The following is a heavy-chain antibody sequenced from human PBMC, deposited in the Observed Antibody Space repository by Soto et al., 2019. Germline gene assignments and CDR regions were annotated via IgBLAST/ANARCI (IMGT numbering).Heavy chain of an antibody. CDR2: ISSSSSYT. J-gene: IGHJ4*02. Sequence: EVQLVESGGGLVKPGGSLRLSCAASGFTFSTYTMNWVRQAPGKVLEWVSSISSSSSYTYYADSVKGRFTISRDNAKNSLYLQMNSLRAEDTAVYYCAREITGYGSLTYFDYWGQGTLVTVSS. CDR3: AREITGYGSLTYFDY. D-gene: IGHD3-10*01. CDR1: GFTFSTYT. V-gene: IGHV3-21*01.